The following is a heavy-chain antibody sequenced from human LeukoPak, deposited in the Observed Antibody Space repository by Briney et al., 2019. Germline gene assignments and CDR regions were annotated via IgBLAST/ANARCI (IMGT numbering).Heavy chain of an antibody. D-gene: IGHD5-24*01. J-gene: IGHJ4*02. CDR1: GVSISSYY. CDR2: IYYSGST. CDR3: ARRSMAAAFDY. V-gene: IGHV4-59*08. Sequence: SETLSLTCTVSGVSISSYYWSWIRQPPGKGLEWIGYIYYSGSTNYNPSPKSRVTISVDTSKNQFSLKLSSVTAADTAVYYCARRSMAAAFDYWGQGTLVTVSS.